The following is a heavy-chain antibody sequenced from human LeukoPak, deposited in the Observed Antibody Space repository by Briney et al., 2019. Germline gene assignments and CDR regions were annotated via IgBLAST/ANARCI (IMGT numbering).Heavy chain of an antibody. CDR1: GGSISSYY. Sequence: SETLSLTCTVSGGSISSYYWGWIRQPPGKGLEWIGSIYYSGSTYYNPSLKSRVTISVDTSKNQFSLKLSSVTAADTAVYYCARPTVTTGTIDYWGQGTMVTVSS. V-gene: IGHV4-39*01. D-gene: IGHD4-17*01. CDR3: ARPTVTTGTIDY. J-gene: IGHJ4*02. CDR2: IYYSGST.